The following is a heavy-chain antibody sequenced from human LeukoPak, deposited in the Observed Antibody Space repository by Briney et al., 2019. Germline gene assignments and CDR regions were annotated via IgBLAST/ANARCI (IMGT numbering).Heavy chain of an antibody. V-gene: IGHV4-34*01. CDR3: ARDRHYDFWSGSNYYGMDV. Sequence: PSETLSLTCAVYGGSFSGYYWSWIRQPPGKGLEWIGEINHSGSTNYNPSLKSRVTMSVDTSKNQFSLKLSSVTAADTAVYYCARDRHYDFWSGSNYYGMDVWGQGTTVTVSS. D-gene: IGHD3-3*01. J-gene: IGHJ6*02. CDR1: GGSFSGYY. CDR2: INHSGST.